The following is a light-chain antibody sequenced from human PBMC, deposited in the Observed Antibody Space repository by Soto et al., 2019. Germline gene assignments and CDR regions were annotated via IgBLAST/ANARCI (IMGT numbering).Light chain of an antibody. V-gene: IGKV3-11*01. CDR2: DAS. CDR1: QSVSSY. CDR3: HQRSNWPPS. J-gene: IGKJ2*01. Sequence: EIVLTQSPATLSLSPGERATLSCRASQSVSSYLAWYQQKPGQAPRLLIYDASNRATGIPARFSGSGSGTDFTLTISSLEPEDFSVYYCHQRSNWPPSFGQGTKLVIK.